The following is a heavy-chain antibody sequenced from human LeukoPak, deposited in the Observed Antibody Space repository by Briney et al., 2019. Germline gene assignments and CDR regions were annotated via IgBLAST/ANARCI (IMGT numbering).Heavy chain of an antibody. Sequence: ASVKVSCKASGGTFSSYAISWVRQAPGQGLEWMGWINPNSGGTNYAQKFQGRVTMTRDTSISTAYMELSRLRSDDTAVYYCARGRVGATAKEDFDYWGQGTLVTVSS. J-gene: IGHJ4*02. CDR1: GGTFSSYA. CDR2: INPNSGGT. D-gene: IGHD1-26*01. V-gene: IGHV1-2*02. CDR3: ARGRVGATAKEDFDY.